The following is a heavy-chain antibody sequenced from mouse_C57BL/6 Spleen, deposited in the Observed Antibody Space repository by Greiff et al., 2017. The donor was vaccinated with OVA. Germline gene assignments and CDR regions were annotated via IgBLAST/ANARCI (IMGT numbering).Heavy chain of an antibody. CDR1: GFTFSSYT. CDR3: ARNNPPYYYGSTYYAMDY. D-gene: IGHD1-1*01. J-gene: IGHJ4*01. V-gene: IGHV5-9*01. CDR2: ISGGGGNN. Sequence: EVMLVESGGGLVKPGGSLKLSCAASGFTFSSYTMSWVRQTPEKRLEWVATISGGGGNNYYPDSVKGRFTISRDNAKNTLYLQMSSLRSEDTALYYCARNNPPYYYGSTYYAMDYWGQGTSVTVSS.